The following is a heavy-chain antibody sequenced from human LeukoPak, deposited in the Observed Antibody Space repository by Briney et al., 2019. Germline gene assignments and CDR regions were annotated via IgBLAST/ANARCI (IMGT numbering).Heavy chain of an antibody. J-gene: IGHJ3*02. Sequence: SETLSLTCNVSGVSVSDGRYYWTRIPQHPGKGLEWIGYKYYSGSAKHNPSLKSRLTISVDTSKNQFSLQLTSVTAADTATYYCATPYCSSISCLDVFSMWGQGTRVTVSS. CDR2: KYYSGSA. CDR3: ATPYCSSISCLDVFSM. CDR1: GVSVSDGRYY. V-gene: IGHV4-31*03. D-gene: IGHD2-2*01.